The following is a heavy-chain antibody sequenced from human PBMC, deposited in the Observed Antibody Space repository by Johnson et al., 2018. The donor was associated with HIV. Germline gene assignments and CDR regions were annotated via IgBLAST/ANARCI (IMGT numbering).Heavy chain of an antibody. CDR1: GFIFSKYN. Sequence: QVQLVESGGGLVKPGGSLRLSCEVSGFIFSKYNMAWIRQAPGKGLECLSYITSSGSSVYYTDSVKGRFTISRDNAKTSLFLRVNSLRAQDTAVYYCVKGRRWLPYGGAFDIWGQGTMVTVSS. V-gene: IGHV3-11*04. J-gene: IGHJ3*02. CDR2: ITSSGSSV. CDR3: VKGRRWLPYGGAFDI. D-gene: IGHD4-23*01.